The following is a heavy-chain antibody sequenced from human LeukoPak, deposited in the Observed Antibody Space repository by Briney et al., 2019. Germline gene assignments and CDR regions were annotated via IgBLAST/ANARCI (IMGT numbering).Heavy chain of an antibody. CDR1: GFMFSSYA. D-gene: IGHD3-16*01. Sequence: GGSLRLSCAASGFMFSSYAMSWVRQAPGKGLEWVSGISGSGGGRYYADSVKGRFTISRDNSKNTLYLQMNNLRAEDTAVYYCAKGVDASGIYYYFYMDVWGKGTTVTVSS. V-gene: IGHV3-23*01. CDR2: ISGSGGGR. CDR3: AKGVDASGIYYYFYMDV. J-gene: IGHJ6*03.